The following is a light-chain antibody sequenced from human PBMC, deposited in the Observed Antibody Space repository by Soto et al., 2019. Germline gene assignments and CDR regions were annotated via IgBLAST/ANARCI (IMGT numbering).Light chain of an antibody. V-gene: IGKV3-20*01. Sequence: ETVSTQTPAPLPLSPGKRATLSCRASQSVSSSYLAWYQQKPGQAPRLLIYGASSRATGIPDRFSGSGSGTDFTLTISRLEPEDFAVYYCQQYGSSPITFGQGTRLEIK. CDR1: QSVSSSY. CDR3: QQYGSSPIT. CDR2: GAS. J-gene: IGKJ5*01.